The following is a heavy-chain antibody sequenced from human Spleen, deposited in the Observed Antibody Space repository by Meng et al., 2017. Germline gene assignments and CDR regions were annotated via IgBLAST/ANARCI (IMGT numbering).Heavy chain of an antibody. Sequence: QLQLQESGPGLVKPSETLSLTCTVSGGSISSRNYYWGWIRQPPGKGLEWIGSFSYTGNTYYNPSFKSRVTISVDMSKNQFSLNLNSMTAADTAVYYCASFDHIPRRNYFDYWGQGTLVTVSS. CDR3: ASFDHIPRRNYFDY. V-gene: IGHV4-39*01. D-gene: IGHD2-21*01. CDR1: GGSISSRNYY. CDR2: FSYTGNT. J-gene: IGHJ4*02.